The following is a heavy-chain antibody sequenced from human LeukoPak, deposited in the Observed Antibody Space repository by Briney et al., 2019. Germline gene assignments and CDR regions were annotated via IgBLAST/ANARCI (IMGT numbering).Heavy chain of an antibody. CDR3: ARDFGSAAYDGAFDI. CDR1: GYTFTSYG. Sequence: GASVKVSCKTSGYTFTSYGINWVRQDPGQGLEWMGWISGYNGDTNYAQKLQGRVTMTTDTSTSTAYMELRSLRSDDTAVYYCARDFGSAAYDGAFDIWGQGTMVTVSS. J-gene: IGHJ3*02. D-gene: IGHD3-22*01. CDR2: ISGYNGDT. V-gene: IGHV1-18*01.